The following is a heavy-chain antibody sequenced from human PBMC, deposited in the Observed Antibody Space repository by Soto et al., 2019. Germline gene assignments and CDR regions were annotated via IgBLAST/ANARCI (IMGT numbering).Heavy chain of an antibody. V-gene: IGHV4-31*03. D-gene: IGHD3-16*01. CDR3: ARDWV. CDR2: MYHSGST. CDR1: AGSISSGGYY. Sequence: PSETLSLTSTVSAGSISSGGYYWSWIREHPGKGLDWIGYMYHSGSTYYNPYLKSRVTISVDTSKNPFSLKLSSVAAADKAVPYCARDWVWGQGTLVTVS. J-gene: IGHJ4*02.